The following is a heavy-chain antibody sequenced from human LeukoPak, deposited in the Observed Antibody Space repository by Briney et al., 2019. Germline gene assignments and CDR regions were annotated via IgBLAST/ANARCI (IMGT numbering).Heavy chain of an antibody. D-gene: IGHD3-22*01. V-gene: IGHV3-7*04. Sequence: GGTLRLSCAASGFTFSSYWMTWVRHAPGKGLEWVANINRDGTTKNYVDSVQGRFTISRDNAQSSLYLQMSSLRAEDTAVYFCARDATYSEGATYYDRLDYWGQGAQVTVSS. CDR3: ARDATYSEGATYYDRLDY. J-gene: IGHJ4*02. CDR1: GFTFSSYW. CDR2: INRDGTTK.